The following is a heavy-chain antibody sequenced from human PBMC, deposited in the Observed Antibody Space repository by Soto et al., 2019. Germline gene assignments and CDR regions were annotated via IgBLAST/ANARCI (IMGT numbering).Heavy chain of an antibody. CDR1: GGSISSSSYY. CDR3: ARLGYCSGGSCYHYYYYMDV. CDR2: IYYSGST. Sequence: SETLSLTCTVSGGSISSSSYYWGWIRQPPGKGLEWIGSIYYSGSTYYNPSLKSRVTISVDTSKNQFSLKLSSVTAADTAVYYCARLGYCSGGSCYHYYYYMDVWGKGTTVTVSS. V-gene: IGHV4-39*01. J-gene: IGHJ6*03. D-gene: IGHD2-15*01.